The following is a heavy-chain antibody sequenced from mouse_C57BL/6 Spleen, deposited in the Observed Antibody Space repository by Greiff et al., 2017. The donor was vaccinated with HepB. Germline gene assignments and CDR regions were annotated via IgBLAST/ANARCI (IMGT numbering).Heavy chain of an antibody. CDR2: IDPETGGT. D-gene: IGHD4-1*02. CDR1: GYTFTDYE. Sequence: QVQLQQSGAELVRPGASVTLSCKASGYTFTDYEMHWVKQTPVHGLEWIGAIDPETGGTAYNQKFKGKAILTADKSSSTAYMELRSLTSEDSAVYYCTRWGSTGRGFAYWGQGTLVTVSA. CDR3: TRWGSTGRGFAY. V-gene: IGHV1-15*01. J-gene: IGHJ3*01.